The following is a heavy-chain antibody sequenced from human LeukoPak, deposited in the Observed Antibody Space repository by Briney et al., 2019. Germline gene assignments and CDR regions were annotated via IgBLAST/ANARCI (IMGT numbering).Heavy chain of an antibody. Sequence: GGSLRLSCAASGFTLTTYSMHWVRQAPGKGLEYVSIINSNGGATYYANSVKGRFTISRDNSKNTLFLQMGSLRAEDTAAYYCRGVGGTSDYWGQGTLVTVSS. V-gene: IGHV3-64*01. CDR2: INSNGGAT. D-gene: IGHD1-26*01. J-gene: IGHJ4*02. CDR3: RGVGGTSDY. CDR1: GFTLTTYS.